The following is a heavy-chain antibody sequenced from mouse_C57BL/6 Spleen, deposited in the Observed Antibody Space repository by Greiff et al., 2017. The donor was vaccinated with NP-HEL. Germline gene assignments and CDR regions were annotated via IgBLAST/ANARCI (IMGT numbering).Heavy chain of an antibody. D-gene: IGHD1-1*01. Sequence: VKLMESGGGFVKPGGSLKLSCAASGFTFRSYAISLFRPTPLTRLVWVATISDGGSYTYYPDNVKGRFTISRDNAKNNLYLQMSHLKSEDTAMYYCARSNYYGSSFSPSMDYWGQGTSVTVSS. CDR3: ARSNYYGSSFSPSMDY. V-gene: IGHV5-4*03. J-gene: IGHJ4*01. CDR1: GFTFRSYA. CDR2: ISDGGSYT.